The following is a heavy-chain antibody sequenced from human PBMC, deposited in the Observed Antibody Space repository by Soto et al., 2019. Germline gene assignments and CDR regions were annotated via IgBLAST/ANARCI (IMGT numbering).Heavy chain of an antibody. V-gene: IGHV3-53*01. CDR2: IYSDNST. J-gene: IGHJ6*02. CDR3: ARHYSAMGV. CDR1: GFTVSSDS. Sequence: GGSLRLSCAASGFTVSSDSMTWVRQAPGKGLEWISIIYSDNSTDYADSVKGRFSISRDTSKNILYLQMNSLRAEDTAEYYCARHYSAMGVWGQGTTVTVSS.